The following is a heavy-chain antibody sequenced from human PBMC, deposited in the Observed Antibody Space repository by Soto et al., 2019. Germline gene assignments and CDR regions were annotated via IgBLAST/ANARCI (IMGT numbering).Heavy chain of an antibody. CDR3: ARDQGVIAVAGHYYFDY. CDR1: GYTFTSYA. CDR2: ISTGNGDT. D-gene: IGHD6-19*01. V-gene: IGHV1-3*04. J-gene: IGHJ4*02. Sequence: ASVKVSCKASGYTFTSYAIHWVRQAPGQRLEWMAWISTGNGDTAYSQKFQGRVTITRDTSASTAYMELSSLRSEDTAVYYCARDQGVIAVAGHYYFDYWGQGTLVTVSS.